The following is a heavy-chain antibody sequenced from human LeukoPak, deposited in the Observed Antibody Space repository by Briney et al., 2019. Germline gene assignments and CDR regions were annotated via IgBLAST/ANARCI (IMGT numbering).Heavy chain of an antibody. CDR2: ISGSGGST. V-gene: IGHV3-23*01. CDR3: AKDDDYGVPGRSFEY. J-gene: IGHJ4*02. CDR1: GFTFSSYA. Sequence: PGGSLRLSCAASGFTFSSYAMSWVRQAPGKGLEWVSAISGSGGSTYYADSAKGRFTISRDNSKNTLYLQMNSLRAEDTAVYYCAKDDDYGVPGRSFEYWGQGTLVTVSS. D-gene: IGHD4-17*01.